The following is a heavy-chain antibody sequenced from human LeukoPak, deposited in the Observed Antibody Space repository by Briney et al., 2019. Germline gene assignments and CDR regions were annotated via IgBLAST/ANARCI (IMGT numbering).Heavy chain of an antibody. V-gene: IGHV1-46*01. CDR1: GYTFTSYY. D-gene: IGHD4-17*01. J-gene: IGHJ4*02. CDR2: INPSGGST. CDR3: ASLPLYGDYDY. Sequence: PWASVKVSCKASGYTFTSYYMHWVRQAPGQGLEWMGVINPSGGSTSYAQKFQGRVTMTRDTSTSAVYMELSSLRSEDTAVYYCASLPLYGDYDYWGQGTLVTVSS.